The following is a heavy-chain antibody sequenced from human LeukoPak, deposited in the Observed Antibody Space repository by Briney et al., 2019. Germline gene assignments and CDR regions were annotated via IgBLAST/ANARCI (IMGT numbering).Heavy chain of an antibody. D-gene: IGHD3-9*01. J-gene: IGHJ4*02. CDR3: ARAGRYFDWLYRPYYFDY. V-gene: IGHV1-69*05. CDR1: GGTFSSYA. Sequence: SVKVSCKASGGTFSSYAISWVRQAPGQGLEWMGGIIPIFGAANYAQKLQGRVTMTTDTSTSTAYMELRSLRSDDTAVYYCARAGRYFDWLYRPYYFDYWGQGTLVTVSS. CDR2: IIPIFGAA.